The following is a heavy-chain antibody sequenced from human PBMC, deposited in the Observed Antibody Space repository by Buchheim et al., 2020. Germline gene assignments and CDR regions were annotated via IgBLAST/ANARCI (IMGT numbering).Heavy chain of an antibody. V-gene: IGHV3-21*01. D-gene: IGHD6-6*01. CDR2: ISSSSSYI. CDR1: GFTFSSYS. J-gene: IGHJ6*02. CDR3: ARERWGSSSSAEYYYYGMDV. Sequence: EVQLVESGGGLVKPGGSLRPSCAASGFTFSSYSMNWVRQAPGKGLEWVSSISSSSSYIYYADSVKGRLTISRDNAKNSLYLQMNRLRAEDTAVYYCARERWGSSSSAEYYYYGMDVWGQGTT.